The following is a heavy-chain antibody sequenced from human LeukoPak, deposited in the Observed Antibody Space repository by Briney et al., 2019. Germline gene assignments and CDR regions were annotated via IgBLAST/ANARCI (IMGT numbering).Heavy chain of an antibody. Sequence: GGSLRLSCAASGFTFSNYAVMWIRQAPGQGLEWVSAITSAGAPTYADSVKGRFTLSRDNSKNPLYLQMNSLRAEDTAQYFWARDPNGDYIGAFDFWGQGTGVTVSS. CDR2: ITSAGAP. J-gene: IGHJ3*01. CDR3: ARDPNGDYIGAFDF. D-gene: IGHD4-17*01. V-gene: IGHV3-23*01. CDR1: GFTFSNYA.